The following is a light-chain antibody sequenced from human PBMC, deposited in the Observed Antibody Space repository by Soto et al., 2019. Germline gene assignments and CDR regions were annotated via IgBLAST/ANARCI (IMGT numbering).Light chain of an antibody. V-gene: IGKV3-15*01. Sequence: EIVMTQSPATLSVSPGDRATLSCRASQSVSTHLAWYQQRPGQVPRLLIYDASTRATGIPARFSGGGSGTEFTLTISSLQSEDFAVYYCQQYTYWWAFGQGTKVDIK. J-gene: IGKJ1*01. CDR1: QSVSTH. CDR3: QQYTYWWA. CDR2: DAS.